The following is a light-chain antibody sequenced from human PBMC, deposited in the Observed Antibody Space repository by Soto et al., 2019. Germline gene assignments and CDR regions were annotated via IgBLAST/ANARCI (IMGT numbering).Light chain of an antibody. CDR3: SSSTSSSTYV. Sequence: QSALTQPASVSGSPGQSIPISCTGTSSDVGVYNYVSWYQQHPGKAPKLLLYEVSNRPSGVSNRFSGSKSGNTASLTISGLQTEDEANYYCSSSTSSSTYVFGTGTKVTVL. J-gene: IGLJ1*01. CDR2: EVS. V-gene: IGLV2-14*01. CDR1: SSDVGVYNY.